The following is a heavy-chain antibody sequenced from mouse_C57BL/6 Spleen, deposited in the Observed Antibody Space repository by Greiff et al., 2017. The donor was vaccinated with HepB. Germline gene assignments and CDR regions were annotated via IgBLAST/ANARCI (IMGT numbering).Heavy chain of an antibody. CDR1: GYTFTSYG. CDR2: IYPRSGNT. Sequence: QVQLQQSGAELARPGASVKLSCKASGYTFTSYGISWVKQRTGQGLEWIGEIYPRSGNTYYNEKFNGKATLTADKSSSTAYMELRSLTSEDSAVYFCAREGAYYGSSAWYFDVWGTGTTVTVSS. CDR3: AREGAYYGSSAWYFDV. V-gene: IGHV1-81*01. D-gene: IGHD1-1*01. J-gene: IGHJ1*03.